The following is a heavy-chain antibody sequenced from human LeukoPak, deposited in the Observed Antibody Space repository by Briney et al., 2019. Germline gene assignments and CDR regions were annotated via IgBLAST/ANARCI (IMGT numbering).Heavy chain of an antibody. Sequence: GGSLRLSRAASGFTFSSYWMTWVRQAPGKGLEWVSNIKQDGSEKYYVDSVKGRFTISRDNAKNSLYLQMNSLRAEDTAVYYCARDSATYYYGSGSLASWGQGTLVTVSS. CDR1: GFTFSSYW. D-gene: IGHD3-10*01. J-gene: IGHJ4*02. V-gene: IGHV3-7*01. CDR2: IKQDGSEK. CDR3: ARDSATYYYGSGSLAS.